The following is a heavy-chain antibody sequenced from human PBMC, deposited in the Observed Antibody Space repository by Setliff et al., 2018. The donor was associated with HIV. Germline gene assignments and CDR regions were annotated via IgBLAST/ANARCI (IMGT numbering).Heavy chain of an antibody. V-gene: IGHV4-34*01. CDR1: GGPFNFYF. Sequence: ETLSLTCAVYGGPFNFYFWTWIRQTPGKGLEWIGDISHSGKSNCNPSLESRVTMSVDTSKNQFSLRLASVTAADTAIYYCARSSGRYSTSSLAFWGQGTLVTVSS. CDR3: ARSSGRYSTSSLAF. D-gene: IGHD6-6*01. J-gene: IGHJ4*02. CDR2: ISHSGKS.